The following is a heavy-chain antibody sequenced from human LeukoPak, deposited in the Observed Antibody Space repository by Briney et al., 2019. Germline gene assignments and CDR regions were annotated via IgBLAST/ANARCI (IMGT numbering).Heavy chain of an antibody. D-gene: IGHD2/OR15-2a*01. V-gene: IGHV3-33*01. Sequence: PGRSLRLSCAASGFTFSSYGMHWVRQAPGKGLEWVALIWYDGSNKYYADSVKGRLTISRDNSMNTLYLQMNSLRAEDTAVYYCAREGPRGNSQFDYWGQGTLVTVSS. CDR3: AREGPRGNSQFDY. J-gene: IGHJ4*02. CDR1: GFTFSSYG. CDR2: IWYDGSNK.